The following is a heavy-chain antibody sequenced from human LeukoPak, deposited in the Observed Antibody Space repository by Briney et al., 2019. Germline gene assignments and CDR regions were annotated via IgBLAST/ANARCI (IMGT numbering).Heavy chain of an antibody. J-gene: IGHJ4*02. D-gene: IGHD5-24*01. V-gene: IGHV4-34*01. CDR3: ARGRRGMATTYSY. Sequence: PSETLSLTCAVYGGSLSGYYWSWIRQPPGKGLEWIGEINHSGSTNYNPSLKSRVTISVDTSKNQFSLKLSSVTAADTAVYYCARGRRGMATTYSYWGQGTLVTVSS. CDR2: INHSGST. CDR1: GGSLSGYY.